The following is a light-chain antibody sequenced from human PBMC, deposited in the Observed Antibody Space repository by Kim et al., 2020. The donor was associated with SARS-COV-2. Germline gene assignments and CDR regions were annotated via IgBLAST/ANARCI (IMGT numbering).Light chain of an antibody. CDR2: DVT. CDR3: SSFTTGSTRYV. J-gene: IGLJ1*01. V-gene: IGLV2-14*03. Sequence: QSITISCTGSSSDIGTSNYVFWYQQHPGKAPKLMIYDVTNRPSGVSNRFSASKSGNTASLTISGLQTEDEADYYCSSFTTGSTRYVFGTGTKVTVL. CDR1: SSDIGTSNY.